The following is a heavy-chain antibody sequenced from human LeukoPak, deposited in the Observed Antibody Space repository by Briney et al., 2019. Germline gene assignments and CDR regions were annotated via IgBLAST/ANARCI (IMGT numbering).Heavy chain of an antibody. CDR1: GGSISSSNW. Sequence: PSGTLSLTCAVSGGSISSSNWWSWVRQPPGKGLEWIGEIYHSGSTNYNPSLKSRVTISVDKSKNQFSLKLSSVTAADTAVYYCARDFCSSTSCYVPDAFDIWGRGTMVTVSS. CDR2: IYHSGST. D-gene: IGHD2-2*01. J-gene: IGHJ3*02. V-gene: IGHV4-4*02. CDR3: ARDFCSSTSCYVPDAFDI.